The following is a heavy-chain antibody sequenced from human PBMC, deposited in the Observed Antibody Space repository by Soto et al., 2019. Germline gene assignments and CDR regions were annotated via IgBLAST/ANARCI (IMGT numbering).Heavy chain of an antibody. CDR1: GFTFSSYW. CDR2: IDTDGSST. Sequence: EVQLVESGGGLVQPGESLRLSCAASGFTFSSYWMHWVRQAPGKGLVWVAHIDTDGSSTSYADSVKGRSTISKDNAKNTLYLEMNSVRPEEMAVYYFVRDDFGVGMAYWGLGTMVTVSS. V-gene: IGHV3-74*01. CDR3: VRDDFGVGMAY. D-gene: IGHD3-3*01. J-gene: IGHJ4*02.